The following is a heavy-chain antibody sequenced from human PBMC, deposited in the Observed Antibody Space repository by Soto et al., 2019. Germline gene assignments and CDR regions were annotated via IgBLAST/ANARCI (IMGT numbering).Heavy chain of an antibody. J-gene: IGHJ4*02. Sequence: PSETLSLTCTVSGCSISSGGYYWSWIGQHPGKGLEWIGYIYYSGSTYYNPSLKSRVTISVDTSKNQFSLKLSSVTAADTAVYYCARSGYSYGPNPLLYWGQGTLVTVSS. V-gene: IGHV4-31*03. CDR1: GCSISSGGYY. CDR3: ARSGYSYGPNPLLY. D-gene: IGHD5-18*01. CDR2: IYYSGST.